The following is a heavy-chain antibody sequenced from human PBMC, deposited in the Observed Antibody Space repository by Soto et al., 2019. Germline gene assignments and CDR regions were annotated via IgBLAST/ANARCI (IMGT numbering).Heavy chain of an antibody. CDR1: GGSISSGDYY. Sequence: PSETLSLTCTVSGGSISSGDYYWSWIRQPPGKGREWIGYIYYSGSTYYNPSLKSLVTISVYTYKNQFSLKLSSVTAADTAVYYCASGGFQGHYYYCYGMDVWGQGTTVNESS. J-gene: IGHJ6*02. V-gene: IGHV4-30-4*01. CDR2: IYYSGST. CDR3: ASGGFQGHYYYCYGMDV. D-gene: IGHD1-26*01.